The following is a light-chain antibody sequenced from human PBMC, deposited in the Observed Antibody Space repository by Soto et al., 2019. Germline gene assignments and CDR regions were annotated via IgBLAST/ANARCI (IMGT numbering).Light chain of an antibody. V-gene: IGKV3-15*01. CDR1: QSVSNK. CDR2: AAD. CDR3: QQYNNWPPWT. Sequence: EVVMRQSPATLSVSPGETATLSCRASQSVSNKLAWYQQRPGQAPRLLIYAADTRATGIPDRFSGSGSGREFTLPISSLQSEDFAVYYCQQYNNWPPWTFGQGTKVEVK. J-gene: IGKJ1*01.